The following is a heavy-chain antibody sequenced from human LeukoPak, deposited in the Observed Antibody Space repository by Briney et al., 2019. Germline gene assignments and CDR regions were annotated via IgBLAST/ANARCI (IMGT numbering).Heavy chain of an antibody. CDR3: ATYLLLTDEILTGYPVEY. J-gene: IGHJ4*02. Sequence: GASVKVSCKVSGYTLTELSMHWVRQAPGKGLEWMGGFDPEDGETIYAQKFQGRVTMTEDTSTDTAYMELSSLRSEDTAVYYCATYLLLTDEILTGYPVEYWGQGTLVTVSS. CDR1: GYTLTELS. V-gene: IGHV1-24*01. D-gene: IGHD3-9*01. CDR2: FDPEDGET.